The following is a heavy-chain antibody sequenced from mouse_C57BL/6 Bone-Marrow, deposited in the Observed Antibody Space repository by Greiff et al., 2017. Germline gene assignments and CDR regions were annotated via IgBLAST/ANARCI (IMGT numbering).Heavy chain of an antibody. CDR1: GYTFTSYW. CDR2: IDPSDSYT. V-gene: IGHV1-50*01. Sequence: VQLQQPGAELVKPGASVKLSCKASGYTFTSYWMQWVNQRPGQGLEWIGEIDPSDSYTNYNQKFKGKATLTVDTSSSTAYMQLSSLTSEDSAVYDCAREDYGSTFDVWGTGTTGTVSS. J-gene: IGHJ1*03. D-gene: IGHD1-1*01. CDR3: AREDYGSTFDV.